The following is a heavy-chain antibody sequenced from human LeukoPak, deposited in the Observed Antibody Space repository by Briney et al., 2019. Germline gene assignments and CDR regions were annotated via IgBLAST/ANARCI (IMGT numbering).Heavy chain of an antibody. V-gene: IGHV1-2*02. D-gene: IGHD3-10*01. CDR2: INPNSGGA. J-gene: IGHJ4*02. CDR1: GYTFTAYY. Sequence: ASVKVSCKASGYTFTAYYMHWVRQAPGQGLEWMGWINPNSGGAKYAQKFQGRVTMTRDTSISTAYMELSSLRSDDTAVYYCATDDGGSGIPPYWGQGTLVTVSS. CDR3: ATDDGGSGIPPY.